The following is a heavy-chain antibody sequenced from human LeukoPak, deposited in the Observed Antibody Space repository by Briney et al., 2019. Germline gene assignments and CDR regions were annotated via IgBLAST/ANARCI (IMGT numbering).Heavy chain of an antibody. CDR3: ARRHCSSTSCYYDY. J-gene: IGHJ4*02. CDR2: IYPGDSDT. D-gene: IGHD2-2*01. V-gene: IGHV5-51*01. CDR1: GYSFTSYW. Sequence: GESLNISCKGSGYSFTSYWIGWVRQMPGKGLEWMGIIYPGDSDTRYSPSFQGQVTISADKSISTAYLQWSSLKASDTDMYYCARRHCSSTSCYYDYWGQGTLVTVSS.